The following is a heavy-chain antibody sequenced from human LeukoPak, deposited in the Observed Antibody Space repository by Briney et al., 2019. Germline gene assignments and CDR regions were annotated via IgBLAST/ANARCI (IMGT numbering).Heavy chain of an antibody. CDR1: GFTFRGYW. CDR2: IRQDGSEK. Sequence: PGGSLRLSCAASGFTFRGYWMSWVRQAPGKGLEWVANIRQDGSEKYYVDSVKGRFTISRDNAKNSLHLQMNSLRAEDTAVYYCARGIRAGWELLERYYFDYWGQGTLVPVSS. D-gene: IGHD1-26*01. CDR3: ARGIRAGWELLERYYFDY. V-gene: IGHV3-7*04. J-gene: IGHJ4*02.